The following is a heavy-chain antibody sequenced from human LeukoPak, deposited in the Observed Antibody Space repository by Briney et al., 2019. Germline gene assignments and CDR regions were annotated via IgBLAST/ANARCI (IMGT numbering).Heavy chain of an antibody. J-gene: IGHJ5*02. CDR2: INPNSGGT. V-gene: IGHV1-2*06. Sequence: ASVEVSCKASGYTFTGYYMHWVRQAPGQGLEWVGRINPNSGGTNYAQKFQGRVTMTRDTSISTAYMELSRLRSDDTAVYYCARDRDSSGYPILNWFDPWGQGTLVTVSS. CDR1: GYTFTGYY. CDR3: ARDRDSSGYPILNWFDP. D-gene: IGHD3-22*01.